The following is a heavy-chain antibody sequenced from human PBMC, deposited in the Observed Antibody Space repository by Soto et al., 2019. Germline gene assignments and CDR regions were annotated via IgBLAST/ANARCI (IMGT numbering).Heavy chain of an antibody. CDR1: GFTFSNYA. J-gene: IGHJ4*02. D-gene: IGHD6-19*01. CDR2: ISGSGDST. V-gene: IGHV3-23*01. Sequence: GGSLRLSCAASGFTFSNYAMSWVRQAPGKGLEWVSGISGSGDSTYYADSVKGRFTISRDNSKNTLSLQMNSLRAEDTALYYCAKVRPLNIPVADFDYWGQGTLVTVSS. CDR3: AKVRPLNIPVADFDY.